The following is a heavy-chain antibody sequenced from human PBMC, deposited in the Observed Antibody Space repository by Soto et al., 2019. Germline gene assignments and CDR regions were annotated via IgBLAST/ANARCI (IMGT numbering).Heavy chain of an antibody. Sequence: SETLSLTCTVSGGSISSSSYYWGWIRQPPGKGLEWIGSIYYSGSTYYNPSLKSRVTISVDTSKNQFSLKLSSVTAADTAVYYCARLGEVPADDYGMDVWGQGTTVTVSS. D-gene: IGHD2-2*01. CDR2: IYYSGST. CDR3: ARLGEVPADDYGMDV. J-gene: IGHJ6*02. CDR1: GGSISSSSYY. V-gene: IGHV4-39*01.